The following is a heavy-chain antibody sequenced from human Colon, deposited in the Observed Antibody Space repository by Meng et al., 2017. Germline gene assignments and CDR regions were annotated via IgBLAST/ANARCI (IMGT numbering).Heavy chain of an antibody. CDR3: ARDYFHYYGMDL. J-gene: IGHJ6*01. V-gene: IGHV3-48*03. CDR2: ISDGGLKI. Sequence: GESLKISCAASGFSFSSFEMDWVRQAPGKGLEWVSYISDGGLKIYYAGSVGGRFTTSRDDAKNSLYLQMNSLRAEDTAVYYCARDYFHYYGMDLWGQGTTVTVSS. CDR1: GFSFSSFE.